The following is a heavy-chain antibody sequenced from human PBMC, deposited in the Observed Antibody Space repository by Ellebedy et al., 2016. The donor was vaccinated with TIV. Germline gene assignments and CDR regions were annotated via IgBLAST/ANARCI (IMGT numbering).Heavy chain of an antibody. V-gene: IGHV3-7*01. CDR3: ARDIRSSWYSRLYYGMDV. Sequence: GGSLRLXCAASGFTFSSYWMSWVRQAPGKGLEWVANIKQDGSEKYYVDSVKGRFTISRDNAKNSLYLQMNSLRAEDTAVYYCARDIRSSWYSRLYYGMDVWGQGTTVTVSS. CDR2: IKQDGSEK. J-gene: IGHJ6*02. CDR1: GFTFSSYW. D-gene: IGHD6-13*01.